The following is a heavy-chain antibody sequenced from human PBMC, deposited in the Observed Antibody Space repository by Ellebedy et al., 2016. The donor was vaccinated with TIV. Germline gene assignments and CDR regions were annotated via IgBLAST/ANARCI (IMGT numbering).Heavy chain of an antibody. V-gene: IGHV3-53*01. D-gene: IGHD6-13*01. Sequence: GESLKISCAASGFTVSSNYMSWVRQAPGKGLEWVSVIYSGGSTYYADSVKGRFTISRDNSKNTLYLQMNSLRAEDTAVYYCARDSPIQQQLTSWYYGMDVWGQGTTVTVSS. J-gene: IGHJ6*02. CDR3: ARDSPIQQQLTSWYYGMDV. CDR1: GFTVSSNY. CDR2: IYSGGST.